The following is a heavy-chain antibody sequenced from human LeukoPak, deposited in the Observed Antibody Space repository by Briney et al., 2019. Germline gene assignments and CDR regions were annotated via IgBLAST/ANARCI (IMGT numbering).Heavy chain of an antibody. CDR2: LYSGGTT. Sequence: GSLRLSCAASGFTFSSYSMNWVRQAPGKGLEWVSILYSGGTTYSADSVKGRFTISRHQSKNTLYLQLNSLRVDDTAVYYCARRAPTNYFFDNWGQGTLVTVSS. V-gene: IGHV3-53*04. CDR1: GFTFSSYS. J-gene: IGHJ4*02. CDR3: ARRAPTNYFFDN. D-gene: IGHD1-1*01.